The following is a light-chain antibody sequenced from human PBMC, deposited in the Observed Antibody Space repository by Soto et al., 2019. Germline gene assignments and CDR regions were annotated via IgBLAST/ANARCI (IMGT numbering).Light chain of an antibody. J-gene: IGLJ1*01. V-gene: IGLV2-14*01. CDR2: DVS. Sequence: QSVLARAASVSRSPGQSSPISCTGTSSDVGAYNYDSWYQQYPGEAPKVIIYDVSHRPAGVSNRFSGSKSGNTASLTISGLQTQDEADYYCSSYTSATTYVFGTGTKVTVL. CDR1: SSDVGAYNY. CDR3: SSYTSATTYV.